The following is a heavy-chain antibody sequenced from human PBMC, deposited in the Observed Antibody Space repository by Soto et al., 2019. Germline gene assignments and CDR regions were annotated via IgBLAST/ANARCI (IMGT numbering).Heavy chain of an antibody. CDR1: GFTFSSYW. D-gene: IGHD6-6*01. Sequence: GGSLRLSCAASGFTFSSYWMSWVRQAPGKGLEWVANIKQDGSEKYYVDSVKGRFTISRDNAKNSLYLQMNSLRAEDTAVYYWARDRIAARRGGAFDYWGQGTLVTVSS. J-gene: IGHJ4*02. CDR2: IKQDGSEK. CDR3: ARDRIAARRGGAFDY. V-gene: IGHV3-7*05.